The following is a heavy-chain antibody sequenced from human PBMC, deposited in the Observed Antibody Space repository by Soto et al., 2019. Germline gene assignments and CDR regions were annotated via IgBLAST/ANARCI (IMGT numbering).Heavy chain of an antibody. CDR2: ISYDGSNK. D-gene: IGHD6-6*01. Sequence: QVQLVESGGGVVQPGRSLRLSCAASGFTFSSYAMHWVRQAPGKGLEWVAVISYDGSNKYYADSVKGRFTISRDNSKNTLYLQMNSLRAEDTAVYYCAREDPLGSSSLDCWGQGTLVTVSS. J-gene: IGHJ4*02. V-gene: IGHV3-30-3*01. CDR1: GFTFSSYA. CDR3: AREDPLGSSSLDC.